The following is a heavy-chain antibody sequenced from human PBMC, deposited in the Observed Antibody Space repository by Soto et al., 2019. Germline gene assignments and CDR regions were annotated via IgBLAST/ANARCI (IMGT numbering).Heavy chain of an antibody. J-gene: IGHJ4*02. Sequence: EVQLVESGGVLVKPGGSLRLSCAASGFTFSSYSMNWVRQAPGKGLEWVSSISSSSSYIYYADSVKGRFTISRDNAKNSLYLKMNSLRAEDTAVYYCARDIDYYDSSGYYRDYWGQGTLVTVSS. CDR3: ARDIDYYDSSGYYRDY. CDR2: ISSSSSYI. V-gene: IGHV3-21*01. CDR1: GFTFSSYS. D-gene: IGHD3-22*01.